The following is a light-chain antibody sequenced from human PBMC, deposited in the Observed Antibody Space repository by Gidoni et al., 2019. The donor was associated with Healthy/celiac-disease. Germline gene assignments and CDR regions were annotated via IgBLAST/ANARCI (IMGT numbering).Light chain of an antibody. CDR1: QLGDKY. CDR3: QAWDSSTVV. V-gene: IGLV3-1*01. J-gene: IGLJ2*01. CDR2: QDS. Sequence: SYELTQPPSVSVPPRQTARITCSGDQLGDKYACWYQQKPGQSPVLVLYQDSKRPSGIPERFSGSNSGNTSTLTISGTQAMDEADYYCQAWDSSTVVFGGGTKLTVL.